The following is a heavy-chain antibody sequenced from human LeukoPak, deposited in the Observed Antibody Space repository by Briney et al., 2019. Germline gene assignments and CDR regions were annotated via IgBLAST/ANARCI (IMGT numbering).Heavy chain of an antibody. V-gene: IGHV5-51*01. Sequence: GESLKISCKGSGYSFTTYWIGWVRQMPGKGLEWMGIIYPGDSDTRYSPSFQGQVTISADKSISTAYLQWSSLKASDTAIYYCVRSRGYSYGYSYYFDYWGQGTLATVSS. J-gene: IGHJ4*02. D-gene: IGHD5-18*01. CDR3: VRSRGYSYGYSYYFDY. CDR2: IYPGDSDT. CDR1: GYSFTTYW.